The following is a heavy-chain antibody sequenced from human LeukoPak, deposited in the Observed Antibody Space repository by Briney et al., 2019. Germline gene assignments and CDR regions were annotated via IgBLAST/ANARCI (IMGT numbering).Heavy chain of an antibody. V-gene: IGHV3-74*01. CDR1: GFTFSSYW. CDR2: INSDGSST. CDR3: ARGGDDYGDYTFDY. D-gene: IGHD4-17*01. J-gene: IGHJ4*02. Sequence: GGSLRLSCAASGFTFSSYWMHWVRQAPGKGLVWVSRINSDGSSTSYADSVKGRFTISRDNAKNTLYLQMNSLRADDTAVYYCARGGDDYGDYTFDYWGQGTLVTVSS.